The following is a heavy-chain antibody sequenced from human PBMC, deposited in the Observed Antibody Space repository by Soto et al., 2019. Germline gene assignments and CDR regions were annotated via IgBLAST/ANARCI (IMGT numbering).Heavy chain of an antibody. CDR1: GFTFSSYA. V-gene: IGHV3-30-3*01. CDR2: ISYDGSNK. Sequence: PGGSLRLSCAASGFTFSSYAMHWVRQAPGKGLEWVAVISYDGSNKYYADSVKGRFTISRDNSKNTLYLQMNSLRAEDTAVYYCAREQQKTSSWFPYYYYGMDVWGQGTTVTVSS. CDR3: AREQQKTSSWFPYYYYGMDV. J-gene: IGHJ6*02. D-gene: IGHD6-13*01.